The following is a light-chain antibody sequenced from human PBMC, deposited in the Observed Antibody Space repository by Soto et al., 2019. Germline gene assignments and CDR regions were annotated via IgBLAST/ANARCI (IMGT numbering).Light chain of an antibody. CDR2: EVS. CDR3: SSYTSGTSYV. CDR1: SSDVGGYNY. V-gene: IGLV2-14*01. J-gene: IGLJ1*01. Sequence: QSALTQPASVSGSPGQSITISCTGTSSDVGGYNYVSWYQHHPGKAPKIMVFEVSNRPSGVSNRFSGSESGNTASLTISGLQPEDEADYYCSSYTSGTSYVFGTGTKVTVL.